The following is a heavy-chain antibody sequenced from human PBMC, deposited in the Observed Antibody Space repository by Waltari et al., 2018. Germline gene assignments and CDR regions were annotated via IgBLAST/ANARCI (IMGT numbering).Heavy chain of an antibody. CDR1: GESLINYY. J-gene: IGHJ4*02. CDR3: ARGSLGGNFLDF. CDR2: IDHSGSA. V-gene: IGHV4-34*02. D-gene: IGHD6-6*01. Sequence: QVQLQQWGAGLLTPSETLPLTCAADGESLINYYWTWIRQPPGKGLEWIGEIDHSGSANYNPSLKSRVSISIDTSKKQFFLKMRSVTAADTAVYYCARGSLGGNFLDFWGQGTLVTVSS.